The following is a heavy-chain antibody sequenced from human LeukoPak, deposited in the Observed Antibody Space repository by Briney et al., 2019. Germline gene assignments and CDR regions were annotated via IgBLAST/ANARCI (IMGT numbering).Heavy chain of an antibody. Sequence: SETLSLSCAVSGGSISSSSYYWGWIRQPPGKGLEWIGSIYYSGSTYYNPSLKSRVTISVDTSKNQFSLKLSSVTAADTAVYYCAREGYSSGLDYWGQGTLVTVSS. J-gene: IGHJ4*02. CDR2: IYYSGST. CDR1: GGSISSSSYY. D-gene: IGHD6-19*01. CDR3: AREGYSSGLDY. V-gene: IGHV4-39*02.